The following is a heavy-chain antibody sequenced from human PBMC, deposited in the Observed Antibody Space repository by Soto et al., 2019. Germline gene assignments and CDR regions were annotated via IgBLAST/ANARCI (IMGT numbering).Heavy chain of an antibody. Sequence: EVQLVESGGGLVQPGRSLRLSCAASGFTFDDYAMHWVRQAPGKGLEWVSGISGNSGSIGYADSVKGRFTISRDNAKNSLYLQMNSLRAEDTALYYCAKAGRCSGGSCYSGYFDYCGQGTLVTVSS. CDR1: GFTFDDYA. CDR3: AKAGRCSGGSCYSGYFDY. D-gene: IGHD2-15*01. V-gene: IGHV3-9*01. CDR2: ISGNSGSI. J-gene: IGHJ4*02.